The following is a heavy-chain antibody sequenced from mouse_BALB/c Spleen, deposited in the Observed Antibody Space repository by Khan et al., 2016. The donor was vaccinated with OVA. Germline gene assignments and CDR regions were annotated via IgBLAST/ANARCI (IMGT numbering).Heavy chain of an antibody. CDR2: IDPYNGDT. V-gene: IGHV1S135*01. D-gene: IGHD1-1*01. Sequence: VQLQQSGPELVKPGASVRLSCKASGYSFTNYSMFWVKQSLGKSLEWIGYIDPYNGDTNYNQKFMGKATLTVDKSSSTAIMHLNSLTSEDSAVYYCALIYHYGSGFDYWGQGTTLTVSS. CDR3: ALIYHYGSGFDY. J-gene: IGHJ2*01. CDR1: GYSFTNYS.